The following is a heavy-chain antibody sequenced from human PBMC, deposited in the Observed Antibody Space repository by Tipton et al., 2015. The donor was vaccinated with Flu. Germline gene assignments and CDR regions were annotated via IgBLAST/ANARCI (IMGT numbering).Heavy chain of an antibody. D-gene: IGHD3-16*01. J-gene: IGHJ5*01. CDR1: GDSIGSPYF. CDR2: VHESGSG. CDR3: ARRDYSNYVSEPRNWFDS. Sequence: TLSLTCSVSGDSIGSPYFWGWIRQTPGKGLEWIGNVHESGSGYYNPSLRSRVTIAVDRPKNEFSLRLTSVTAADTAVYHCARRDYSNYVSEPRNWFDSWGQGTLVTVSS. V-gene: IGHV4-38-2*01.